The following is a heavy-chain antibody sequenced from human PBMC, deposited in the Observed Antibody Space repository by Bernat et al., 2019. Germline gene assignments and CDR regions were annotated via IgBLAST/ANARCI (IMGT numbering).Heavy chain of an antibody. D-gene: IGHD4-17*01. CDR2: ISGSGGST. Sequence: EVQLVESGGGLVKPGGSLRLSCAASGFTFSNAWMSWVRQAPGKGLEWVSAISGSGGSTYYADSVKGRFTISRDNSKNTLYLQMNSLRAEDTAVYYCAKLYGDYVWTVIDYWGQGTLVTVSS. CDR3: AKLYGDYVWTVIDY. V-gene: IGHV3-23*04. J-gene: IGHJ4*02. CDR1: GFTFSNAW.